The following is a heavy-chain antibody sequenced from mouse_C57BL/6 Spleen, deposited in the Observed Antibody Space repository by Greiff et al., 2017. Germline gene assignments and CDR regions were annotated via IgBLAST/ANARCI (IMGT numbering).Heavy chain of an antibody. J-gene: IGHJ1*03. CDR3: ARDYGSRYWYFDV. CDR2: ISSGSSTI. CDR1: GFTFSDYG. D-gene: IGHD1-1*01. Sequence: EVQVVESGGGLVKPGGSLKLSCAASGFTFSDYGMHWVRQAPEKGLEWVEYISSGSSTIYYADTVKGSFTISRDNATNTLFLQMTSLRSEDTAMDYCARDYGSRYWYFDVWGTGTTVTVSS. V-gene: IGHV5-17*01.